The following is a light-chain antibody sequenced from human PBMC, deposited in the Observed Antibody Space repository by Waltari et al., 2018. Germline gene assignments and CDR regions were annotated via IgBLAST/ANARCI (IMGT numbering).Light chain of an antibody. J-gene: IGLJ3*02. CDR2: ADT. CDR1: SSVVGSYNL. Sequence: QSALTQPASVSGSPGQSITISCTGASSVVGSYNLVSWYQQPPGKVPTVMIYADTKRPSGVSSRFSGSRSGNTASLTISGLQAEDEAHYYCCSIAGSVAYWVFGGGTRLTVL. CDR3: CSIAGSVAYWV. V-gene: IGLV2-23*01.